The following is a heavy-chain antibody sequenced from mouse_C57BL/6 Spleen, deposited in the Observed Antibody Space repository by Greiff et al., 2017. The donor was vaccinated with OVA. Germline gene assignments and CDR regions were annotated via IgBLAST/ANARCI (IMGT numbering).Heavy chain of an antibody. J-gene: IGHJ4*01. D-gene: IGHD1-1*01. CDR2: IGPGSGGT. Sequence: VKLMESGAELVKPGASVKISCKASGYTFTDYYINWVKQRHGQGLEWIGKIGPGSGGTYYNEKFKGKATLTADTSSSTAYMQLSSLTSEDSAVYYCARGHYGHSYSMDYWGQGTSVTVSS. V-gene: IGHV1-77*01. CDR3: ARGHYGHSYSMDY. CDR1: GYTFTDYY.